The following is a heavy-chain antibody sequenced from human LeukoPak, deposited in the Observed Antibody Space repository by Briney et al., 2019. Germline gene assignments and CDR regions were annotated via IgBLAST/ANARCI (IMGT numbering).Heavy chain of an antibody. CDR2: IWYDGCNK. V-gene: IGHV3-33*01. Sequence: GGSLRLSCAASGFTFSSYGMHWVRQAPGKGLEWVAVIWYDGCNKYYADSVKGRFTISRDNSKNTLYLQMNSLRAEDTAVYYCARDRSSGWFDYWGQGTLVTVSS. J-gene: IGHJ4*02. D-gene: IGHD6-19*01. CDR3: ARDRSSGWFDY. CDR1: GFTFSSYG.